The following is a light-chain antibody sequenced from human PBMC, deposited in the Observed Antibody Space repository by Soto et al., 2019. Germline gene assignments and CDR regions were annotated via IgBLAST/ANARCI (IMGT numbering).Light chain of an antibody. CDR1: QSVADN. CDR3: QQYNSWPPIT. V-gene: IGKV3-15*01. Sequence: EIVLTQSPGTLSLSPGERATLSCRASQSVADNLAWFQQKPGQGPRLLIYGASTRATGIPARFSGSGSGTDFTLTISRLEPEDSAVYYCQQYNSWPPITFGQGTRLEIK. CDR2: GAS. J-gene: IGKJ5*01.